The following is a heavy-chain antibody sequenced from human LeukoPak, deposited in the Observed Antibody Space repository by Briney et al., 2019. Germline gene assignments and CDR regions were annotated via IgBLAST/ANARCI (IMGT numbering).Heavy chain of an antibody. V-gene: IGHV4-59*08. CDR2: IYYNGRT. CDR3: VRHDYDTSWGLDWSFDL. CDR1: GDSIRSYY. J-gene: IGHJ2*01. D-gene: IGHD2-2*01. Sequence: PSETLPLTCTVSGDSIRSYYWSWIRQSPGKGLEWIAYIYYNGRTDSNPSLKGRVTISLDMSKNQLSLKLNSVTAADTAVYYCVRHDYDTSWGLDWSFDLWGRGTLVIVSS.